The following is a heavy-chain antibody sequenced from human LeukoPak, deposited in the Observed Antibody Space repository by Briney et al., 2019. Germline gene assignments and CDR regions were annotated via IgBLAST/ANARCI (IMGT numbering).Heavy chain of an antibody. V-gene: IGHV3-74*01. Sequence: GGSLRLSCAASGFTFSSYWMHWVRQAPGKWLVWVSRINSDGSSTSYADSVKGRFTISRDNAKNTLYLQMNSLRAEDTAVYYCAGDPPTAEYQLLLDYWRQGALVTISS. D-gene: IGHD2-2*01. J-gene: IGHJ4*02. CDR2: INSDGSST. CDR3: AGDPPTAEYQLLLDY. CDR1: GFTFSSYW.